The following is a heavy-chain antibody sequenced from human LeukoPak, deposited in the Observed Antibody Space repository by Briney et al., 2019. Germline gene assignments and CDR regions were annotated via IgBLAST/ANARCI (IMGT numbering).Heavy chain of an antibody. CDR1: GYTFTSYG. Sequence: ASVKVSCKASGYTFTSYGISWVRQALGQGLEWMGWISAYNGNTNYAQKLQGRVTMTTDTSTSTAYMELRSLRSDDTAVYYCARTGPKWFGELFRAFDIWGQGTMVTVSS. V-gene: IGHV1-18*01. CDR2: ISAYNGNT. J-gene: IGHJ3*02. CDR3: ARTGPKWFGELFRAFDI. D-gene: IGHD3-10*01.